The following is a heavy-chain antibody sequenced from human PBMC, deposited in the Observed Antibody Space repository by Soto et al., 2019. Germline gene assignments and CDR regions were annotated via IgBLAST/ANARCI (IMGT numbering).Heavy chain of an antibody. D-gene: IGHD3-9*01. CDR2: IS. CDR1: GFNVGAFA. CDR3: ARDRGNFDWPPLGYFDL. J-gene: IGHJ4*02. V-gene: IGHV3-48*02. Sequence: GGSLRLSCAASGFNVGAFAVNWVRQAPGKGLEWVAGISVKGRLTISRDNAQNSLFLQMNSLRDEDTAVYYCARDRGNFDWPPLGYFDLWGQGTLVTVSS.